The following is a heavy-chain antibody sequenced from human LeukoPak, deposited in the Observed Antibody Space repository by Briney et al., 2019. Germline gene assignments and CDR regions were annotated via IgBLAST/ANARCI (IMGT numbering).Heavy chain of an antibody. V-gene: IGHV4-59*01. CDR1: GDSISSYF. Sequence: SETLSLTCSVFGDSISSYFWAWIRQPPGKGLEWIGYVCYNGTTNYNPSLRNRVAISIDTSKNQFSLKLNSATAADTAVYYCATSGGFNSPRHYWGQGTLVTVSS. CDR3: ATSGGFNSPRHY. D-gene: IGHD3-16*01. CDR2: VCYNGTT. J-gene: IGHJ4*02.